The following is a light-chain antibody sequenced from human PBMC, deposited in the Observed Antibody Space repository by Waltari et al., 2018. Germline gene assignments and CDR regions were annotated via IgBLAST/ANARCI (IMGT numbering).Light chain of an antibody. CDR1: QNICNY. Sequence: IVLTQSPGTLSFFPGGRATLSCRARQNICNYLAWYQQKPGQAPSLLIYASSTRAAGIPDRFSGSGSGADFSLTITRLEPDDFAVYYCQHHFRLPATFGQGTKV. V-gene: IGKV3-20*01. J-gene: IGKJ1*01. CDR3: QHHFRLPAT. CDR2: ASS.